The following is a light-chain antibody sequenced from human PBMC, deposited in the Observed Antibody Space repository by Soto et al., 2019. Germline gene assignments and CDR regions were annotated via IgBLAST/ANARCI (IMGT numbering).Light chain of an antibody. Sequence: VLSQSPGPLSLSPGERATLSCRASQSVSSSYLAWYQQKPGQAPRLLIYGASRRATGIPDRFSGSGSGTDFTLTISRLEAEDFAVYYCQQYGSSPVTFGQGTKVDIK. V-gene: IGKV3-20*01. CDR1: QSVSSSY. CDR2: GAS. CDR3: QQYGSSPVT. J-gene: IGKJ1*01.